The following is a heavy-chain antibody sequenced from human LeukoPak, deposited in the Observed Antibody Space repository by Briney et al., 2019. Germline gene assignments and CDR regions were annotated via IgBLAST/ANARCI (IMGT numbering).Heavy chain of an antibody. CDR3: ARDEDRGDISHGY. J-gene: IGHJ4*02. CDR1: GYTFINYG. D-gene: IGHD5-12*01. Sequence: GASVKVSCKASGYTFINYGITWVRQAPGQGLEWMGWISAYNGNTNYAQKLQGRVTMTTDTSTSIAYMELRSLRSDDTAVYYCARDEDRGDISHGYWGQGTLVTVSS. V-gene: IGHV1-18*01. CDR2: ISAYNGNT.